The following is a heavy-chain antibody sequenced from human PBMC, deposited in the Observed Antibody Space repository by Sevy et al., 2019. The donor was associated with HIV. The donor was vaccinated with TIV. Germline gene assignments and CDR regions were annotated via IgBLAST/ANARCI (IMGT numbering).Heavy chain of an antibody. D-gene: IGHD3-22*01. V-gene: IGHV4-30-4*01. CDR1: GGSISSGDYY. CDR3: ATMGSSGYYFDY. J-gene: IGHJ4*02. CDR2: IYYSVST. Sequence: SETLSLTCTVSGGSISSGDYYWSWIRQPPGKGLEWIGYIYYSVSTYYSPSLKSRVTISVDTSKNQFSLKLSSVTAADTAVYYCATMGSSGYYFDYWGQGTLVTVSS.